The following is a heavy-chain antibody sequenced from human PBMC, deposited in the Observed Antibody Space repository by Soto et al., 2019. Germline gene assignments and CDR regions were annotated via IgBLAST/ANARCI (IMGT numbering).Heavy chain of an antibody. J-gene: IGHJ6*02. D-gene: IGHD6-6*01. CDR2: INPSGGST. Sequence: ASVKVSCKASGYTFTSYYMHWVRQAPGQGLEWMGIINPSGGSTSYAQKFQGRVTMTRDTSTSTVYMELSSLRSEDTAVYYCARERWESSISARDYYYYGMDGWGQGTTVPVSS. CDR1: GYTFTSYY. V-gene: IGHV1-46*01. CDR3: ARERWESSISARDYYYYGMDG.